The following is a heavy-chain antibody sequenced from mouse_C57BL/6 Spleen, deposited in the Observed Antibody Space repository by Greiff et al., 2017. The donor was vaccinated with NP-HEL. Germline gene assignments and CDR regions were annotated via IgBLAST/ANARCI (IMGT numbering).Heavy chain of an antibody. V-gene: IGHV5-16*01. Sequence: VQLKESEGGLVQPGSSMKLSCTASGFTFSDYYMAWVRQVPEKGLEWVANINYDGSSTYYLDSLKSRFIISRDNAKNILYLQMSSLKSEDTATYYCARERGRYFDYWGQGTTLTVSS. CDR2: INYDGSST. J-gene: IGHJ2*01. CDR1: GFTFSDYY. CDR3: ARERGRYFDY.